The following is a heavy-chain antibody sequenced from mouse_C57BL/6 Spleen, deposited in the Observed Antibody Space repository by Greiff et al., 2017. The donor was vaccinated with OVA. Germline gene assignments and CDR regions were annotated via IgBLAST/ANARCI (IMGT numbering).Heavy chain of an antibody. D-gene: IGHD1-1*01. CDR1: GYAFSSSW. CDR2: IYPGDGDT. CDR3: ARYYYGSHWYFDV. J-gene: IGHJ1*03. V-gene: IGHV1-82*01. Sequence: VQLQQSGPELVKPGASVKISCKASGYAFSSSWMNWVKQRPGKGLEWIGRIYPGDGDTNYNGKFKGKATLTADKSSSTAYMQLSSLTSEDSAVYFCARYYYGSHWYFDVWGTGTTVTVSS.